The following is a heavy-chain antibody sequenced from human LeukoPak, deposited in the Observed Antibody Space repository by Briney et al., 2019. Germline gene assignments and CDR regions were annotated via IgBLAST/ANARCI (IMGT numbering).Heavy chain of an antibody. V-gene: IGHV4-59*08. CDR2: MYYSGIT. CDR1: GGSIRSYY. J-gene: IGHJ5*02. CDR3: ARHLRGDYSNSWFDP. D-gene: IGHD4-11*01. Sequence: PSETLSLTCTVSGGSIRSYYWSWIRQPPGKGLEWIGYMYYSGITNYNPSLKSRVTISVDTSKNQFSLKLTSVTAADTALYYCARHLRGDYSNSWFDPWGQGTLVTVSS.